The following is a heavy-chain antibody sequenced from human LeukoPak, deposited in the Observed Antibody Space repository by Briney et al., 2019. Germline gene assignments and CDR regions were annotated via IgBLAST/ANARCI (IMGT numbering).Heavy chain of an antibody. CDR3: ARMRHDISGFGCEY. CDR2: TYYRSKWYN. V-gene: IGHV6-1*01. D-gene: IGHD3-22*01. CDR1: GDSVSSNSAA. J-gene: IGHJ4*02. Sequence: SQTLSLTCAISGDSVSSNSAAWNWIRQSASRGLEWLGRTYYRSKWYNEYAVSVESRITFNPDTSKNQLSLQLNSVNPEDTAVYYCARMRHDISGFGCEYWGQGILVTVSS.